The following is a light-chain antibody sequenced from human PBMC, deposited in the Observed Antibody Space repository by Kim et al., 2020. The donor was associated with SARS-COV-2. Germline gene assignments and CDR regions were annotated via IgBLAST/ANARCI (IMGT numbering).Light chain of an antibody. CDR3: QQYNNWPPRSS. CDR2: GAS. Sequence: SPGERATLSCRASQSVSSNLAWYQQKPGQAPRLLIYGASTRATGIPARFSGSGSGTEFTLTISSLQSEDFAVYYCQQYNNWPPRSSFGQGTKLEI. J-gene: IGKJ2*03. CDR1: QSVSSN. V-gene: IGKV3-15*01.